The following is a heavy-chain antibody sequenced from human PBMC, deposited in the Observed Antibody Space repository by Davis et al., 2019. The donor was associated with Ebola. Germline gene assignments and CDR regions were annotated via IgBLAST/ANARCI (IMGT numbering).Heavy chain of an antibody. CDR2: INPSGGST. CDR1: GYTFTSYY. J-gene: IGHJ5*02. V-gene: IGHV1-46*01. Sequence: ASVKVSCKASGYTFTSYYMHWVRQAPGQGLEWMGIINPSGGSTSYAQKFQGRVTMTRDTSISTAYMELSRLRSDDTAVYYCAREIQVGLTAGWFDPWGQGTLVTVSS. D-gene: IGHD1-1*01. CDR3: AREIQVGLTAGWFDP.